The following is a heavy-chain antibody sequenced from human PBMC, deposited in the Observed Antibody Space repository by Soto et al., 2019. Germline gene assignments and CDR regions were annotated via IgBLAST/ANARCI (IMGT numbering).Heavy chain of an antibody. CDR2: IDPSDSYT. D-gene: IGHD1-20*01. V-gene: IGHV5-10-1*01. CDR1: GYSFTSYW. J-gene: IGHJ5*02. CDR3: ARGDNWNENWFDP. Sequence: GEYLKISCKGSGYSFTSYWISWVRQMPGEGLEWMGRIDPSDSYTNYSPYFQVHVTISAEKSLSTAYLQGGSLKASDTAMYYCARGDNWNENWFDPCGQGTLITFSS.